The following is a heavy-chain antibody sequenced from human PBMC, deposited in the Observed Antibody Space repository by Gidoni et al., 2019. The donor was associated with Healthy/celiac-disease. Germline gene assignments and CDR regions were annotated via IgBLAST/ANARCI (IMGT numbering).Heavy chain of an antibody. V-gene: IGHV3-7*03. CDR2: IKQDGSEK. Sequence: EVQLVESGGGLVQPGGSLRLSCAASGFTFSSYWMSWVRQAPGKGLEWVANIKQDGSEKYYVDSVKGRFTISRDNAKNSLYLQMNSLRAEDTAVYYCARGSPDLYDSSGYYYEGDLFDYWGQGTLVTVSS. CDR1: GFTFSSYW. CDR3: ARGSPDLYDSSGYYYEGDLFDY. J-gene: IGHJ4*02. D-gene: IGHD3-22*01.